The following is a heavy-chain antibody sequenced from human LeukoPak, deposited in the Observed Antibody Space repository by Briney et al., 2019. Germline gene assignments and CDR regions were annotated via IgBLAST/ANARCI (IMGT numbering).Heavy chain of an antibody. V-gene: IGHV4-31*03. D-gene: IGHD2-15*01. CDR3: ARDHLFCSGGSCYWTGFDY. CDR2: IYYSGST. J-gene: IGHJ4*02. CDR1: GGSISSGGYY. Sequence: PSETLSLTCTVSGGSISSGGYYWSWIRQHPGKGLEWIGYIYYSGSTYYNPSLKSRVSISVDTSKNQFSLKLSPVTAADTAVYYCARDHLFCSGGSCYWTGFDYWGQGTLVTVSS.